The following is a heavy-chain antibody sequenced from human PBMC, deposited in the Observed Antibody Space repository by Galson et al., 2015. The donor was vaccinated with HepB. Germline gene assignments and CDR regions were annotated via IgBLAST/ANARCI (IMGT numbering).Heavy chain of an antibody. V-gene: IGHV3-11*01. CDR1: GFIFSDYY. CDR3: ARGGRDGSNWNYYYYMDV. CDR2: ISSSGTTI. D-gene: IGHD5-24*01. J-gene: IGHJ6*03. Sequence: SLRLSCAASGFIFSDYYMTWIRQAPGKGLEWVSYISSSGTTIYYADSVKGRFTITRDNAKNSLYLQVNSLRAKDTAVYYCARGGRDGSNWNYYYYMDVWGKGTTVTVSS.